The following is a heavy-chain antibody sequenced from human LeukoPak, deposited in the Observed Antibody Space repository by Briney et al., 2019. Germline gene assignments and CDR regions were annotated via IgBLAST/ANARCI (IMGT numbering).Heavy chain of an antibody. V-gene: IGHV3-23*01. CDR1: GVTFRSYA. CDR3: AKGRGGSCYSGIDY. J-gene: IGHJ4*02. CDR2: ICGSDGST. D-gene: IGHD2-15*01. Sequence: PGGSLRLSCAASGVTFRSYAMSWVRQAPGKGLEWVSAICGSDGSTYYADSVKGRFTISRDNSKNTLYLQMNSLRADDTALYYCAKGRGGSCYSGIDYWGQGTLVTVSS.